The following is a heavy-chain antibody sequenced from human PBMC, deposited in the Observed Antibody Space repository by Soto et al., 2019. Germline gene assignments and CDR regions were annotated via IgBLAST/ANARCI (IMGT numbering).Heavy chain of an antibody. J-gene: IGHJ4*02. V-gene: IGHV1-18*01. Sequence: ASVKASCKASVYTFTNYAAGWVRQAPVQGLELMGWISAYNGNTNYAQKLQGRVTMTTDTSTSTAYMELRSLRSDDTAVYYCAREYCSTTSCYSDYWGQGTLVTVSS. CDR1: VYTFTNYA. D-gene: IGHD2-2*02. CDR2: ISAYNGNT. CDR3: AREYCSTTSCYSDY.